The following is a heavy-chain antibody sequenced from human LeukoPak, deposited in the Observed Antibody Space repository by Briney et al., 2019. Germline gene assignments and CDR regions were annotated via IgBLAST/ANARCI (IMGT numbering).Heavy chain of an antibody. V-gene: IGHV4-34*01. CDR1: GGSFSGYY. J-gene: IGHJ5*02. Sequence: NPSETLSLTCAVYGGSFSGYYWSWIRQPPGKGLEWIGEINHSGSTNYNPSLKSRVTISVDTSKNQFSLKLSSVTAADTAVYYCARGDLYDGRMTWGQGTLVTVSS. CDR2: INHSGST. CDR3: ARGDLYDGRMT. D-gene: IGHD3-22*01.